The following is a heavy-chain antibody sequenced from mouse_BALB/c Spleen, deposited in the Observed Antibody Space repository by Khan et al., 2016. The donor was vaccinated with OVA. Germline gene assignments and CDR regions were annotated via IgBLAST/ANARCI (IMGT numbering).Heavy chain of an antibody. J-gene: IGHJ3*01. CDR1: GYIFTNYM. CDR3: ARGGYGSFGF. CDR2: INPSNDYS. Sequence: QVQLQQSGAELARPGASVKMSCKASGYIFTNYMMHWVKQRPGQGLEWIGDINPSNDYSNYNQNFKDKATLTADKSSSTAYMQLSSLTSEDSAVYYCARGGYGSFGFWGQGTLVTGSA. D-gene: IGHD1-1*01. V-gene: IGHV1-4*01.